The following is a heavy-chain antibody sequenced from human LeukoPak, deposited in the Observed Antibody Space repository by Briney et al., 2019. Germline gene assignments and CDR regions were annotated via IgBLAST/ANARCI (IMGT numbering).Heavy chain of an antibody. CDR3: ARELLRFLEWGGAFDI. Sequence: GGSLRLSCAASGFTFSSFPMHWVRQAPGKGLEWVAVILHDGSNEYYADSVKGRFTISRDNSKNTLYLQMNSLRAEDTAVYYCARELLRFLEWGGAFDIWGQGTMVTVSS. CDR1: GFTFSSFP. V-gene: IGHV3-30-3*01. D-gene: IGHD3-3*01. J-gene: IGHJ3*02. CDR2: ILHDGSNE.